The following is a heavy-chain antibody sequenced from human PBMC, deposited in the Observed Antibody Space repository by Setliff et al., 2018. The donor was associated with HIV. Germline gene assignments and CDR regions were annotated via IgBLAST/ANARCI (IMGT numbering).Heavy chain of an antibody. CDR2: IYYSGST. D-gene: IGHD3-22*01. J-gene: IGHJ3*02. Sequence: SETLSLTCTVSGGSISSGGYYWSWIRQHPGKGLEWIGYIYYSGSTYYNPSLKSRVTISVDTSKNQFFLKLSSVTAADTAVYYCARGRGPTYYYDSSGSRGAFDIWGQGTMVTVSS. V-gene: IGHV4-31*03. CDR1: GGSISSGGYY. CDR3: ARGRGPTYYYDSSGSRGAFDI.